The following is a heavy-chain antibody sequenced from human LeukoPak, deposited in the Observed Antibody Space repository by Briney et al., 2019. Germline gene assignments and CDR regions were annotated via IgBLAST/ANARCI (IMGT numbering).Heavy chain of an antibody. Sequence: GGSLRLSCAASGFTFSSYGMHWVRQAPGKGLEWVPFIRYDGSNKYYADSVKGRFTISRDNSKNTLYLQMNSLRAEDTAVYYCAKDNPIFGVVIRPGFDYWGQGTLVTVSS. J-gene: IGHJ4*02. V-gene: IGHV3-30*02. CDR1: GFTFSSYG. D-gene: IGHD3-3*01. CDR2: IRYDGSNK. CDR3: AKDNPIFGVVIRPGFDY.